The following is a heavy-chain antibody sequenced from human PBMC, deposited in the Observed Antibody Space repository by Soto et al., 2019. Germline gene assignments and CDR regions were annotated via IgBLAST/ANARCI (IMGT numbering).Heavy chain of an antibody. CDR2: IRQDGSET. Sequence: GGSLRLSCAASGFTFSSYWMTWVRQAPGKGLEWVANIRQDGSETFYVDSVKGRFTITRDNGKNSLYLQMNSLRAEDSAVYYCARDAGNSGYDLLDYWGQGTLVTVSS. V-gene: IGHV3-7*05. CDR3: ARDAGNSGYDLLDY. J-gene: IGHJ4*02. D-gene: IGHD5-12*01. CDR1: GFTFSSYW.